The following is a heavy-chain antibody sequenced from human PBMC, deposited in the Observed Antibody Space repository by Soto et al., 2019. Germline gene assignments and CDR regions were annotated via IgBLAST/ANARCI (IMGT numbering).Heavy chain of an antibody. J-gene: IGHJ6*02. CDR2: IIPIFGTA. D-gene: IGHD3-9*01. Sequence: QVQLVQSGAEVKKPGSSVKVSCKASGGTFSSYAISWVRQAPGQGLEWMGGIIPIFGTANYAQKFQGRVTITADKSTSTAYRELSSLRSEDTAVYYCARGSYDILTGYYYYYGMDVWGQGTTVTVSS. CDR1: GGTFSSYA. CDR3: ARGSYDILTGYYYYYGMDV. V-gene: IGHV1-69*06.